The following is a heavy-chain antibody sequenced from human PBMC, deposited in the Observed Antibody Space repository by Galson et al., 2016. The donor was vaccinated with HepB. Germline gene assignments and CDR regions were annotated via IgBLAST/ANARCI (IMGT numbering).Heavy chain of an antibody. CDR3: ARVERDYCMDS. D-gene: IGHD4-11*01. Sequence: SLRLSCAGSGFTFSSYWMSWVRQAPGKGLEWVASIKHDGSGKYYVDSVKGRFTISRDNAKPSLYLQMNSLRAEDTAVYYCARVERDYCMDSWGQGTLVTVSS. V-gene: IGHV3-7*03. CDR2: IKHDGSGK. CDR1: GFTFSSYW. J-gene: IGHJ4*02.